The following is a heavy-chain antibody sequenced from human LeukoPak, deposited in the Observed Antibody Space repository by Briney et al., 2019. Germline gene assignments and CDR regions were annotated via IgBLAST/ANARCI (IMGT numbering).Heavy chain of an antibody. D-gene: IGHD6-6*01. J-gene: IGHJ4*02. CDR1: EFSVGSNY. CDR3: ARDKGTSYLSSFDY. Sequence: GGPLRLSCAASEFSVGSNYMTWVRQAPGKGLEWVSLIYSGGSTYYADSVKGRFTISRDNSKNTLYLQMNSLRAADTAVYYCARDKGTSYLSSFDYWGQGTLVTVSS. CDR2: IYSGGST. V-gene: IGHV3-66*01.